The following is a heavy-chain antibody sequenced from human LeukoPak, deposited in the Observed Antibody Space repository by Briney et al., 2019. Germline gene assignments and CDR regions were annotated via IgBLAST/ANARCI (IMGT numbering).Heavy chain of an antibody. CDR1: GFTFSSFD. D-gene: IGHD2-2*01. Sequence: KPGGSLRLSCAASGFTFSSFDMNWVRQAPGKGLEWVSSISTSSCYIYYRDSVKGRFTISRDDAKNSLYLQMNSLRVEDTAVYYCARADCSGSTCYLRRSWFDPWGQGTLVTVSS. J-gene: IGHJ5*02. CDR3: ARADCSGSTCYLRRSWFDP. V-gene: IGHV3-21*01. CDR2: ISTSSCYI.